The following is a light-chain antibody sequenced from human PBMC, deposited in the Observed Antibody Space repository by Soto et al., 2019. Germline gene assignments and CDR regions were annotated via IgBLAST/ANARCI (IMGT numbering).Light chain of an antibody. CDR1: SGHSSYA. V-gene: IGLV4-69*01. Sequence: QSALTQSPSASASLGASVKLTCTLSSGHSSYAIAWHQQQPEKGPRYLMKLNSDGSHNKGDGIPDRFSGSSSGAERYLTISSLQSEDEADYYCQTWGTGPWVFGGGTKVTVL. CDR3: QTWGTGPWV. J-gene: IGLJ3*02. CDR2: LNSDGSH.